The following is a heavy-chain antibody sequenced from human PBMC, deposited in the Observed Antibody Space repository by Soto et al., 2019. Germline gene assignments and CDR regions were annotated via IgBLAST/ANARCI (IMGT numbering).Heavy chain of an antibody. Sequence: PGGSLRLSCAASGFPFSSYAMSWVRQAPGKGLEWVSAISGSGGSTYYADSVKGRFTISRDNSKNTLYLQMNSLRAEDTAVYYCAKDCRYSYPCGYFDYWGQGTLVTVSS. CDR3: AKDCRYSYPCGYFDY. CDR1: GFPFSSYA. J-gene: IGHJ4*02. V-gene: IGHV3-23*01. D-gene: IGHD5-18*01. CDR2: ISGSGGST.